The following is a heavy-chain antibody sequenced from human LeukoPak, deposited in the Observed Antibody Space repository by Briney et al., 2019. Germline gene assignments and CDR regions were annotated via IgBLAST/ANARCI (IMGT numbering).Heavy chain of an antibody. J-gene: IGHJ3*02. CDR1: GGSITSSFY. Sequence: SETLSLTCTVSGGSITSSFYWSWIRQSPGKGLEWIGYIYNSGGTKYNPSLKSRLTISVDTSKNQFSLNLRSVTAADTAVYYCARGHSGSYSSDAFDIWGQGTMVTVSS. CDR2: IYNSGGT. D-gene: IGHD1-26*01. V-gene: IGHV4-59*01. CDR3: ARGHSGSYSSDAFDI.